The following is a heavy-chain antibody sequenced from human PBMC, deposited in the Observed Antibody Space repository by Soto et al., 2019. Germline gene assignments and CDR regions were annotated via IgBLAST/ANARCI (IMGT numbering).Heavy chain of an antibody. CDR1: GFTFSSYG. J-gene: IGHJ4*02. CDR3: AEAPTPPLYFDY. V-gene: IGHV3-30*18. Sequence: QVQVVESGGGVVQPGRSLRLSCAASGFTFSSYGMHWVRQAPGKGLEWVAVISYDGSNKYYADSVKGRFTISRDNSKNTRYLQMNSLRAEETAVYYCAEAPTPPLYFDYWGQGTRVTVSS. CDR2: ISYDGSNK.